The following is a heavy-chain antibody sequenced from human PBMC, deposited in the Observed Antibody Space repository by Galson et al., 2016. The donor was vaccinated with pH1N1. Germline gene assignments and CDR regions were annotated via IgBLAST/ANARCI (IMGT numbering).Heavy chain of an antibody. CDR1: GFTFSSYS. D-gene: IGHD2-21*02. J-gene: IGHJ3*01. Sequence: SLRLSCAASGFTFSSYSVNWVRQAPGKGLEWVSYISRTTRTLYYADSVKGRVTISRDNAKNSRYLQLSSLRADDTAVYYCARHAGGVAGDFYFDVWGQGTLVTVPS. V-gene: IGHV3-48*01. CDR3: ARHAGGVAGDFYFDV. CDR2: ISRTTRTL.